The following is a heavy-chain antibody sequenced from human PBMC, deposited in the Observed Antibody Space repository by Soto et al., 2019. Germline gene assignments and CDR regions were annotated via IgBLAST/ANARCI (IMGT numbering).Heavy chain of an antibody. D-gene: IGHD2-21*02. V-gene: IGHV1-3*01. CDR1: GYTFTRYA. Sequence: QVQLVQSRAEAKQPGASVKVACKASGYTFTRYAMHWVRQAPGQRLDWMGWINAGNGNTKYSQKFQGRVTITRDTSAITAYRELSSLRSEDTAVYYCARAWVVVTAPDYWGQVTLVTVSS. J-gene: IGHJ4*02. CDR3: ARAWVVVTAPDY. CDR2: INAGNGNT.